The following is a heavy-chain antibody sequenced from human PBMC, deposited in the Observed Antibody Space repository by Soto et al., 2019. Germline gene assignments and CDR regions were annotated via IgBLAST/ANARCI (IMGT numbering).Heavy chain of an antibody. V-gene: IGHV3-48*01. CDR3: ARGGVKVAGGCVD. D-gene: IGHD6-19*01. CDR1: GFTFSSHN. CDR2: ISSSGSTI. Sequence: VQLVNSGGGSVQPGGSLRLSCAASGFTFSSHNMNWVRQAPGKGLEWVSSISSSGSTIYYADSVKGRFTISRDNAKNSLYLQMNSLRADDTAVYYCARGGVKVAGGCVDWGQGTLVTVSS. J-gene: IGHJ4*02.